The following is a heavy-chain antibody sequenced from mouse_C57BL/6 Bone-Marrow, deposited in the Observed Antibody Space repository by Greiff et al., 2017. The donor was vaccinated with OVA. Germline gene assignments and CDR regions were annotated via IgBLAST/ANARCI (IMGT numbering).Heavy chain of an antibody. J-gene: IGHJ4*01. V-gene: IGHV8-8*01. Sequence: ESGPGILQPSQTLSLTCSFSGFSLSTFGMGVGWIRQPSGKGLEWLAHIWWDDDKYYNPALKSRLTISKDTSKNQVFLKIANVDTADTATYYCARKVYYDYDGDAMDYWGQGTSVTVSS. CDR2: IWWDDDK. D-gene: IGHD2-4*01. CDR3: ARKVYYDYDGDAMDY. CDR1: GFSLSTFGMG.